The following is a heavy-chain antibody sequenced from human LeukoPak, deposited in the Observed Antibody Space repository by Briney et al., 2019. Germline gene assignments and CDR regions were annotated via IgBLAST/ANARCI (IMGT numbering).Heavy chain of an antibody. CDR2: IYPGDSNT. CDR3: ARFAYGSDYFPGHY. Sequence: GESLKISCKGSGYTFPNYWIGWVRQMPGKGLEWMGIIYPGDSNTRYSPSFQGQVTISADKSISTAYLQWSGLKASDTAMYYCARFAYGSDYFPGHYWGQGTLVTVSS. J-gene: IGHJ4*02. V-gene: IGHV5-51*01. D-gene: IGHD3-22*01. CDR1: GYTFPNYW.